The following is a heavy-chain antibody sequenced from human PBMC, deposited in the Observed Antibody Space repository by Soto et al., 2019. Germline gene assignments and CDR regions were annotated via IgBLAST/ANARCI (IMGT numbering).Heavy chain of an antibody. CDR1: GGSISSYY. CDR3: ARPKYSYGYGMDV. J-gene: IGHJ6*02. D-gene: IGHD5-18*01. V-gene: IGHV4-59*08. CDR2: ISYSGST. Sequence: QVQLQESGPGLVKPSETLSLTCTVSGGSISSYYWSWIRQPPGKGLEWIGYISYSGSTNYNPSLKSRVTISVDTSKNQSSLKLSSVTAADTAVYYCARPKYSYGYGMDVWGQGTTVTVSS.